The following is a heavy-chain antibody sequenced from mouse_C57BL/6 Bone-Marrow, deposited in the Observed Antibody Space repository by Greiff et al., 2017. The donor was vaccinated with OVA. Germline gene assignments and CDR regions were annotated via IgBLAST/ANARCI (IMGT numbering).Heavy chain of an antibody. CDR2: INPGSGGT. D-gene: IGHD1-1*01. V-gene: IGHV1-54*01. Sequence: QVQLQQSGAELVRPGTSVKVSCKASGYAFTNYLIEWVKQRPGQGLEWIGVINPGSGGTNYNEKFKGKATLTADKSSSTAYMQLSSLTSEDSAVYFCARRDGYYGSGYFDYWGQGATLAVSS. CDR1: GYAFTNYL. CDR3: ARRDGYYGSGYFDY. J-gene: IGHJ2*01.